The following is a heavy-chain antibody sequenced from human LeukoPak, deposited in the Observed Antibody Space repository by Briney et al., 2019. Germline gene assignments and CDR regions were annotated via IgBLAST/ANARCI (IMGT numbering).Heavy chain of an antibody. D-gene: IGHD2-21*02. J-gene: IGHJ4*02. CDR1: VGSISSSNYY. CDR3: ARAVVVTAMWIVYYFDY. CDR2: IYYSGST. Sequence: PSETLSLTCTVSVGSISSSNYYWGWIRQPPGKGLEWIGSIYYSGSTYYNPSLKSRLTISVHTPKNQFSLKLTSVTAADTAVYYCARAVVVTAMWIVYYFDYWGQGTLVTVSS. V-gene: IGHV4-39*01.